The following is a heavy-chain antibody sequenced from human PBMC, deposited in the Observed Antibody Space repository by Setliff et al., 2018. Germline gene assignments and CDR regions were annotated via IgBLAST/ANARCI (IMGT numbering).Heavy chain of an antibody. Sequence: PSETLSLTCAVYGGSFSGYYWSWIRQPPGKGLEWIGEINHSGSTNYNPSLKSRVTISVDTSKNQFSLKLSSVTAADTAVYYCARGGYYYIRNYFDYWGQGTLVTVSS. V-gene: IGHV4-34*01. D-gene: IGHD3-22*01. CDR2: INHSGST. J-gene: IGHJ4*02. CDR1: GGSFSGYY. CDR3: ARGGYYYIRNYFDY.